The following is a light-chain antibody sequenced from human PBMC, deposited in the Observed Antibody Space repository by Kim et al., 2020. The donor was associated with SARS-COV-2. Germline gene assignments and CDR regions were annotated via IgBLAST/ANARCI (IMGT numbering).Light chain of an antibody. Sequence: EIMLTQSPATLSVSPGERATLSCRASQSVSSNLAWYQQKPGQAPRLLIYGASTRATGIPASFSGSGSGTEFTLTISSLQSEDFSVYYCQQYNNWPLTFGGGTKLEIK. J-gene: IGKJ4*01. CDR2: GAS. CDR3: QQYNNWPLT. V-gene: IGKV3-15*01. CDR1: QSVSSN.